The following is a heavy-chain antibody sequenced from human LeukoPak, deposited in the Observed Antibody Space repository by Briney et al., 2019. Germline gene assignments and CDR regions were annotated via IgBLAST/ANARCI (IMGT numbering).Heavy chain of an antibody. CDR1: GFIVSENY. CDR3: VRDRWPGLGDF. V-gene: IGHV3-66*01. J-gene: IGHJ6*02. Sequence: GGSLRLSCAASGFIVSENYMSWVRQAPGKGLEWVSTVYSGGLTFYADPVKGRFTISRDNSKSTLYLQMSSLRAEDTAVYYCVRDRWPGLGDFWGQGATVTVSS. CDR2: VYSGGLT. D-gene: IGHD6-19*01.